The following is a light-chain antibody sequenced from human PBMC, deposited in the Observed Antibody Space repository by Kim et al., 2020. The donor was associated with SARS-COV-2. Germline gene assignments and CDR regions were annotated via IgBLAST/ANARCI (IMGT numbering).Light chain of an antibody. CDR3: KQSYSTPRIT. Sequence: SVGDRVTSTCLASQSISSYLNWYQQKPGKAPKLLIYAASSLQSGVPSRFSGSGSGTDFTLTISSLQPEDFATYYCKQSYSTPRITFGQGTRLESK. CDR2: AAS. J-gene: IGKJ5*01. V-gene: IGKV1-39*01. CDR1: QSISSY.